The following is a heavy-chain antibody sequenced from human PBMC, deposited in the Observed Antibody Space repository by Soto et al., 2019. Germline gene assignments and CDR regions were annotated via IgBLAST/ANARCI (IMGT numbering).Heavy chain of an antibody. J-gene: IGHJ4*02. D-gene: IGHD3-22*01. Sequence: SETLSLTCTVSGGSMSSYYWSWIRQPPGKGLEWIGYIYYTGTTNYNPSLKSRVTISVDTSKNQFSLKLSSVTAADTAVYYCVRQNDHSSGLYAYWRQRTLVTGSS. CDR2: IYYTGTT. CDR3: VRQNDHSSGLYAY. CDR1: GGSMSSYY. V-gene: IGHV4-59*08.